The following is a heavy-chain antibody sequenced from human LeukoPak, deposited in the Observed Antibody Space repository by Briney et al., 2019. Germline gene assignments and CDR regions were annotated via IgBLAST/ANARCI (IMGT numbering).Heavy chain of an antibody. V-gene: IGHV3-33*01. CDR1: GFTFSSYG. CDR3: ARGNLIAEAGTVSEYFQH. J-gene: IGHJ1*01. CDR2: IWYDGSNK. Sequence: GRSLRLSCAASGFTFSSYGMHWVRQAPGKGLEWVAVIWYDGSNKYYADSVKGRFTISRDNSKNTLYLQMNSLRAEDTAVYYCARGNLIAEAGTVSEYFQHWGQGTLVTVSS. D-gene: IGHD6-19*01.